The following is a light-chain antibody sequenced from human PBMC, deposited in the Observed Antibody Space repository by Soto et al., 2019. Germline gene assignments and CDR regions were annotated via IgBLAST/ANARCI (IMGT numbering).Light chain of an antibody. Sequence: EIVLTQSPATLSLSPGERATLSCRASQSVSSYLAWYQQKPGQAPRLLIYVASNRATGIPARFSRSGSGTDFTLTISRLEPEDFAVYYCHQRSNWPSITFGPGTKVAIK. CDR1: QSVSSY. V-gene: IGKV3-11*01. CDR2: VAS. CDR3: HQRSNWPSIT. J-gene: IGKJ3*01.